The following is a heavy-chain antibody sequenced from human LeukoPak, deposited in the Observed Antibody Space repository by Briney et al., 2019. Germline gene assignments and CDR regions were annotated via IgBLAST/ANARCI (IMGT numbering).Heavy chain of an antibody. Sequence: SETLSLTCTVSGGSFSSSYWSWIRQPPGKGLEWIGYIFYTGGTNYNPSLKSRVTISVDTSKSQFSLELTSVTAADTAVYYCARDSPGANFDYWGQGTLVTVSS. J-gene: IGHJ4*02. CDR2: IFYTGGT. CDR1: GGSFSSSY. V-gene: IGHV4-59*01. CDR3: ARDSPGANFDY.